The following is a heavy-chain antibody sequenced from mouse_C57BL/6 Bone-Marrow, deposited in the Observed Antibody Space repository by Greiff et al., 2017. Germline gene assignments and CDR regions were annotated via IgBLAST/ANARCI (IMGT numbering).Heavy chain of an antibody. CDR2: ISNLAYSI. D-gene: IGHD3-1*01. Sequence: DVKLVESGGGLVQPGGSLKLSCAASGFTFSDYGMAWVRQAPRKGPEWVAFISNLAYSIYYADTVTGRFTLSRENTKNTLYLEMSSLGYEETAMYYCARRGLLYWYFDVWGTGTTVTVSS. CDR3: ARRGLLYWYFDV. J-gene: IGHJ1*03. CDR1: GFTFSDYG. V-gene: IGHV5-15*04.